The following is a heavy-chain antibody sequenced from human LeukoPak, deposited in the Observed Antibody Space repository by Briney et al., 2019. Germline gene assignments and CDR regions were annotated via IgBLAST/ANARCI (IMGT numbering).Heavy chain of an antibody. V-gene: IGHV4-34*01. Sequence: SETLSLTCAVYGGSFSGYYWSWIRQPPGKGLEWIGEINHRGSSNYTPSLKSRVTISVDTSKNQFSLKLSSVTAADTAVYYCARGGQGQWLDLIDYWGQGTLVTVSS. J-gene: IGHJ4*02. CDR2: INHRGSS. CDR1: GGSFSGYY. D-gene: IGHD6-19*01. CDR3: ARGGQGQWLDLIDY.